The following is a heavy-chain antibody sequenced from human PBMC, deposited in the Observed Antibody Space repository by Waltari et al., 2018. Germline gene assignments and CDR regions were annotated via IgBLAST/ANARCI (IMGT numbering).Heavy chain of an antibody. CDR3: ARDSQYHLPA. V-gene: IGHV3-7*01. Sequence: EVQLVESGGGLVQPGGSLRLSCAASEFTVSSYWMSWVRQAPGKGLEWVANIKQDGSEKYYVDSVKGRFTISRDNARNSLYLQMNILRAEDTAVYYCARDSQYHLPAWGQGTLVTVSS. CDR1: EFTVSSYW. CDR2: IKQDGSEK. J-gene: IGHJ5*02. D-gene: IGHD2-2*01.